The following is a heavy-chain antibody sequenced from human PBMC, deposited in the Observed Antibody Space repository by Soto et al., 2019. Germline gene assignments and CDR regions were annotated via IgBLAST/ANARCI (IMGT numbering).Heavy chain of an antibody. CDR1: GFTFSSYG. D-gene: IGHD1-1*01. V-gene: IGHV3-30*03. Sequence: QVQLVESGGGVVQPGRSLRLSCAASGFTFSSYGMHWVRQAPGKGLEWVAVISYDGSNKYYADSVKGRFTISRDNSKNTLYLQMNSLRAEDTAVYYCATRPSRAGIDYWGQGTLVTVSS. CDR2: ISYDGSNK. J-gene: IGHJ4*02. CDR3: ATRPSRAGIDY.